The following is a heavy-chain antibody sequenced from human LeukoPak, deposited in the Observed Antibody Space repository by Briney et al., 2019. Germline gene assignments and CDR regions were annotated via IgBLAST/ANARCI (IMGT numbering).Heavy chain of an antibody. CDR2: MNPNSGNT. CDR1: GYTFTNYD. V-gene: IGHV1-8*01. Sequence: ASVKVSCKASGYTFTNYDINWVRQATGQGLEWMGWMNPNSGNTGYAQKFQGRVTMTRDTSISTAYMELNSLRSEDTDVYYCARVHYYDSKGNWFDPWGQGTLVTVSS. D-gene: IGHD3-22*01. CDR3: ARVHYYDSKGNWFDP. J-gene: IGHJ5*02.